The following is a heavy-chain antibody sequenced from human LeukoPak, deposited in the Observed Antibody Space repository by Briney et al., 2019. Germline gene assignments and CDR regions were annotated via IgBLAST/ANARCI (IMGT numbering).Heavy chain of an antibody. Sequence: SSETLSLTCTVSGGSISSSSYYWGWIRQTPGKGLEWIGYILYSGTTTNYNPSLKSRVTISVDTSMNQFSLKLSSVTAADTAVYYCARVGDWNDLVYWGQGTLVTVSS. CDR1: GGSISSSSYY. D-gene: IGHD1-1*01. CDR2: ILYSGTTT. J-gene: IGHJ4*02. V-gene: IGHV4-61*05. CDR3: ARVGDWNDLVY.